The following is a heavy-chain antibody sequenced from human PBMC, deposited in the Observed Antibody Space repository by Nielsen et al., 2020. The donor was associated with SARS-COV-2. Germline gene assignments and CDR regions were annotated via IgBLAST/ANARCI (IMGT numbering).Heavy chain of an antibody. CDR1: GFTFSNYW. D-gene: IGHD3-3*01. CDR2: INSDGTRT. CDR3: ARGGIRFLEWLSYFDY. Sequence: GESLKISCAASGFTFSNYWMHWVRQVPGKGLVWVSRINSDGTRTNYADSVKGRFTISRDNAKNTLYLQMNSLRAEDTAVYYCARGGIRFLEWLSYFDYWGQGTLVTVSS. V-gene: IGHV3-74*01. J-gene: IGHJ4*02.